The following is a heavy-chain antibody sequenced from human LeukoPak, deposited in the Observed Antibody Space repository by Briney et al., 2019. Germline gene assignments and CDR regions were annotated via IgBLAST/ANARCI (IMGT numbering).Heavy chain of an antibody. CDR1: GDSISSSSYY. Sequence: SATLSLTCTVSGDSISSSSYYWGWIRQPPGKGLEWIGSIYYSGSTYYNPSLKSRVTISVDTSKNQFSLKLSSVTAADTAVYYCARGPGYCSSTSCYNNWFDPWGQGTLVTVSS. V-gene: IGHV4-39*01. D-gene: IGHD2-2*02. CDR3: ARGPGYCSSTSCYNNWFDP. J-gene: IGHJ5*02. CDR2: IYYSGST.